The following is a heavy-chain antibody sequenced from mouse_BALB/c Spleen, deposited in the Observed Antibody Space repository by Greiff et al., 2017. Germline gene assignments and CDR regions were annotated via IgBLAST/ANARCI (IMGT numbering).Heavy chain of an antibody. CDR2: INPSTGYT. D-gene: IGHD1-1*01. J-gene: IGHJ4*01. CDR1: GYTFTSYW. CDR3: AREPPYGDYAMDY. V-gene: IGHV1-7*01. Sequence: VKLMESGAELAKPGASVKMSCKASGYTFTSYWMHWVKQRPGQGLEWIGYINPSTGYTEYNQKFKDKATLTADKSSSTDYMQLSSLTSEDSAVYYCAREPPYGDYAMDYWGQGTSVTVSS.